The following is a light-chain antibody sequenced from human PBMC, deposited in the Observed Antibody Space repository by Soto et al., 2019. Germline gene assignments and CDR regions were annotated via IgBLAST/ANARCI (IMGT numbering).Light chain of an antibody. Sequence: IRLPQSPATMPRSPKARATLSCRASQSVSSYLAWYQQKPGQAPRLLIYDASNRATGIPARFSGSGSGTDFTLTISSLEPEDFAVYYCQQRSKWPRTFGQGAQVEI. CDR3: QQRSKWPRT. J-gene: IGKJ1*01. CDR2: DAS. V-gene: IGKV3-11*01. CDR1: QSVSSY.